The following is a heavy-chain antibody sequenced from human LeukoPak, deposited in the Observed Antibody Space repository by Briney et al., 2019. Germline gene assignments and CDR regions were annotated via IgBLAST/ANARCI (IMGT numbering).Heavy chain of an antibody. CDR3: AKDRVAVAGPYYFDY. D-gene: IGHD6-19*01. V-gene: IGHV3-23*01. CDR2: ISGSGGST. J-gene: IGHJ4*02. Sequence: GGSLRLSCAASGFTFSIYAMSWVRQAPGKGLEWVSAISGSGGSTYYADSVKGRFTISRDNSKNTLYLQMNSLRAEDTAVYYCAKDRVAVAGPYYFDYWGQGTLVTVSS. CDR1: GFTFSIYA.